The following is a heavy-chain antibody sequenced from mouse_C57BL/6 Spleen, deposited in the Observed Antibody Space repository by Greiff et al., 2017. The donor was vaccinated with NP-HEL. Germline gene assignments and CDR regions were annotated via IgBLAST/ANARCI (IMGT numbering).Heavy chain of an antibody. J-gene: IGHJ1*03. CDR1: GYTFTSYD. Sequence: QVQLQQSGPELVKPGASVKLSCKASGYTFTSYDINWVKQRPGQGLEWIGWIYPRDGSTKYNEKFKGKATLTVDTSSSTAYMERHSLTSEDSAVYFCARGGYYGNLLWYFDVWGTGTTVTVSS. V-gene: IGHV1-85*01. D-gene: IGHD2-1*01. CDR3: ARGGYYGNLLWYFDV. CDR2: IYPRDGST.